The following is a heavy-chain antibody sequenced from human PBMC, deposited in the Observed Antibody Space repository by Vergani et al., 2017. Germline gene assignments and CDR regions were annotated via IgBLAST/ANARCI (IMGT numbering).Heavy chain of an antibody. CDR2: IYYSGST. J-gene: IGHJ3*02. CDR3: ARETPGDAFDI. CDR1: GGSISSSSYY. Sequence: QLQLQESGPGLVKPSETLSLTCTVSGGSISSSSYYWGWIRQPPGKGLEWIGSIYYSGSTYSNPSLKSRVTISVDTSKNQFSLKLSSVTAADTAVYYCARETPGDAFDICGQGTMVTVSS. V-gene: IGHV4-39*07.